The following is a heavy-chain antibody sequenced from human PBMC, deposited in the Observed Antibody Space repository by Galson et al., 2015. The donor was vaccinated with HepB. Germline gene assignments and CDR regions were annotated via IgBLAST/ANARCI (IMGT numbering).Heavy chain of an antibody. V-gene: IGHV3-7*03. Sequence: SLRLSCAASGFTFNRYWMYWVRQAPGKGLEWVANIKHDGSEKYSVDSVKGRFTVSRDNAKNSLYLQMNSLRAEDTAVYYCARGPYDFWNRYYYFHLWGRGTQVTVSS. J-gene: IGHJ2*01. CDR1: GFTFNRYW. CDR2: IKHDGSEK. D-gene: IGHD3-3*01. CDR3: ARGPYDFWNRYYYFHL.